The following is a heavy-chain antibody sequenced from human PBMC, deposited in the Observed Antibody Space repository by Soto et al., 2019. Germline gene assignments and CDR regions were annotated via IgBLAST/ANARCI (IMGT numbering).Heavy chain of an antibody. Sequence: PSETLSLTCTVSGGSISSYYWSWIRQPPGKGLEWIGYIYYSGSTNYNPSLKSRVTISVDTSKNQFTLKLSSVTAADTAVYYCARVPFLEWSPFEYWGQGTQVTVSS. J-gene: IGHJ4*02. CDR1: GGSISSYY. D-gene: IGHD3-3*01. CDR3: ARVPFLEWSPFEY. CDR2: IYYSGST. V-gene: IGHV4-59*01.